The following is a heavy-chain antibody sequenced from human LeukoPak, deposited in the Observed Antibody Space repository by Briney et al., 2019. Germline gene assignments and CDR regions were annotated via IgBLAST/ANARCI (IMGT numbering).Heavy chain of an antibody. CDR1: GFYFSSYD. D-gene: IGHD1-1*01. V-gene: IGHV3-23*01. J-gene: IGHJ5*02. Sequence: GGSLRLSCAASGFYFSSYDMSWVRQAPGKGPEWVSAISGSDDSTYYADSVKGRFTISRDNSKNTLSLQMSSLRVEDTAVYYCICEHQLLSWFDPWGQGTLVTVSS. CDR2: ISGSDDST. CDR3: ICEHQLLSWFDP.